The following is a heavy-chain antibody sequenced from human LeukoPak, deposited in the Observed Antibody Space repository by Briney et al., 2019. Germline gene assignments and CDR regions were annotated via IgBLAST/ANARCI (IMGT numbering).Heavy chain of an antibody. CDR3: AAAEADSVVAFQH. V-gene: IGHV3-15*01. CDR1: GSNFSHAR. J-gene: IGHJ1*01. Sequence: GGSLTLSCAASGSNFSHARMSWDRQAPGKGLEWVGRIKSKADGETTDYAAPVKGRLTISRDDSKNTVYLQMDSLKTEDTAIYHCAAAEADSVVAFQHWGQGTLVTVSS. D-gene: IGHD2-15*01. CDR2: IKSKADGETT.